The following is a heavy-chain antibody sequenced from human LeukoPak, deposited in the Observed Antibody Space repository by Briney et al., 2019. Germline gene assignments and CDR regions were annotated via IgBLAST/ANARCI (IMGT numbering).Heavy chain of an antibody. CDR1: GFTFSGYW. D-gene: IGHD3-16*01. CDR2: MNSDGSST. J-gene: IGHJ4*02. V-gene: IGHV3-74*01. CDR3: AREGNDYYYDQ. Sequence: GGSLRLSCAASGFTFSGYWMHWVRQAPGKGLVWVSGMNSDGSSTSYADSVKGRFTISRDNAKNSLYLQVASLRGDDTATYYCAREGNDYYYDQWGQGTLVTVSP.